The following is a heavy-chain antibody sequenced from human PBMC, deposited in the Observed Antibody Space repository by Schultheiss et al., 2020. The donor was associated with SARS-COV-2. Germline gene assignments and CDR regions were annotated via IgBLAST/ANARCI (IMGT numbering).Heavy chain of an antibody. CDR1: GYTFTGYY. V-gene: IGHV1-2*02. J-gene: IGHJ4*02. CDR3: AREVAAAGSPFDY. CDR2: INPNSGGT. D-gene: IGHD6-13*01. Sequence: ASVKVSCKASGYTFTGYYMHWVRQAPGQGLEWMGWINPNSGGTNYAQKFQGRVTMTRDTSISTAYMELSRLRSDDTAVYYCAREVAAAGSPFDYWGQGTLVTVSS.